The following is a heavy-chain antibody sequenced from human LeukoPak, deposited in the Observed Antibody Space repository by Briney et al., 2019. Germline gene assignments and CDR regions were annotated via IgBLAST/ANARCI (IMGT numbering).Heavy chain of an antibody. V-gene: IGHV4-38-2*01. CDR2: IYHSGST. J-gene: IGHJ4*02. CDR1: GYSINSGYC. CDR3: ARVATTTNPPQRPFDY. Sequence: PSETLSLTCAVSGYSINSGYCWGWIRQPPGKGLEWIGSIYHSGSTYYNPSLKSRVTIPVDTSKNQFSLKLSSVTAADTAVYYCARVATTTNPPQRPFDYWGQGTLVTVSS. D-gene: IGHD5-12*01.